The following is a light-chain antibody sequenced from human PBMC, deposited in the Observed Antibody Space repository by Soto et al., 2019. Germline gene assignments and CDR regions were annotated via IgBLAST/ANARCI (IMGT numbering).Light chain of an antibody. Sequence: DIQMTQSPSTLSASVGARVSITCRASQAISGWLAWYQQKPGKVPELLIFDVSILESGVPSRFSGSGSGTEFTLTISSLQPDDFATYFCQQYHSYSTFGQGTKVDIK. CDR3: QQYHSYST. V-gene: IGKV1-5*01. J-gene: IGKJ1*01. CDR1: QAISGW. CDR2: DVS.